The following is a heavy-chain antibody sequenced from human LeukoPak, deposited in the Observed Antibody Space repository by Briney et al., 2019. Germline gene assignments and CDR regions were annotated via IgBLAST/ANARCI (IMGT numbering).Heavy chain of an antibody. V-gene: IGHV3-53*01. CDR1: GFTVSGNY. D-gene: IGHD6-13*01. CDR3: ARAPRTLAAAKYYFDY. CDR2: IYSGGTT. J-gene: IGHJ4*02. Sequence: GGSLRLSCAVSGFTVSGNYMSWVRQAPGKGLEWVSLIYSGGTTYYADSMKGRFTISRDNSKNTLYLQMNSLRAEDTAVYYCARAPRTLAAAKYYFDYWGQGTLVTVSS.